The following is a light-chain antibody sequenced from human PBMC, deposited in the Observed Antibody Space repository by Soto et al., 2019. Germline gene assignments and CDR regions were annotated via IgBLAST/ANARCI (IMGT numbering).Light chain of an antibody. CDR1: QSVSSSY. J-gene: IGKJ3*01. CDR2: GAS. CDR3: QQYGSSPIFT. Sequence: EIVLTQSPGTLSLSPGDRATLSCRASQSVSSSYLAWYQQKPGQAPRLLIYGASGRATGIPDRFSGSGSGTDFTLTISRLEPEDFAVYSCQQYGSSPIFTFGPGTKVDIK. V-gene: IGKV3-20*01.